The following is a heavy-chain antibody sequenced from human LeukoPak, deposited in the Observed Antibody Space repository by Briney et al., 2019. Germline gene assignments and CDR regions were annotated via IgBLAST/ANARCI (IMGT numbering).Heavy chain of an antibody. Sequence: KPSQTLSLTCNVSGGSSSNGDYYWSWIRQPPGKGLGWIGYIYYGGSAYYNPSLKSRVTISVDTSKNQFSLNLTSMTAADTAVYYCAREPGSSSWFDYWGQGTLVTVSS. CDR1: GGSSSNGDYY. CDR3: AREPGSSSWFDY. V-gene: IGHV4-30-4*08. J-gene: IGHJ4*02. D-gene: IGHD6-13*01. CDR2: IYYGGSA.